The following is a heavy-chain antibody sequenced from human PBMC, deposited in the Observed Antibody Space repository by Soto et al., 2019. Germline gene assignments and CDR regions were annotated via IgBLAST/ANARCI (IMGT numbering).Heavy chain of an antibody. V-gene: IGHV1-8*01. CDR1: GYTFTSYD. CDR2: MNPNSGNT. CDR3: ARVARGYSSGWYYFDY. D-gene: IGHD6-19*01. Sequence: ASVKVSCKASGYTFTSYDINWVRQATGQGLEWMGWMNPNSGNTGYAQKFQGRVTMTRNTSISTAYMELSSLRSEDTAVYYCARVARGYSSGWYYFDYWGQGTQVTVSS. J-gene: IGHJ4*02.